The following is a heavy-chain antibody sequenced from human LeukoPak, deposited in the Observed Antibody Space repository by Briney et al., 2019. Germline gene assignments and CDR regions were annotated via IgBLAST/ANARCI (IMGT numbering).Heavy chain of an antibody. V-gene: IGHV4-39*07. J-gene: IGHJ5*02. Sequence: SEPLSLTCTVSGGSISSSSYYWGWIRQPPGKGLEWIGSIYYSGSIYYPPSLKSRVTISVDTYKNQFSLKLSSVTAADTAVYYCARDGITIFGVVIIEWFDPWGQGTLVTVSS. CDR1: GGSISSSSYY. CDR3: ARDGITIFGVVIIEWFDP. D-gene: IGHD3-3*01. CDR2: IYYSGSI.